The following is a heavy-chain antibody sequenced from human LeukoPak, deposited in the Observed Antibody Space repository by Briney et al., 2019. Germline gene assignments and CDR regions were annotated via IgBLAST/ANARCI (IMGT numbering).Heavy chain of an antibody. V-gene: IGHV1-8*03. Sequence: ASVKVSCKASGYTFTSYDINWVRQATGQGLEWMGWMNPNSGNTGYTQKFQGRVTITRNTSISTAYMELSSMRSEDTAVYYCAREAADGWFDPWGQGTLVTVSS. J-gene: IGHJ5*02. CDR3: AREAADGWFDP. D-gene: IGHD6-25*01. CDR2: MNPNSGNT. CDR1: GYTFTSYD.